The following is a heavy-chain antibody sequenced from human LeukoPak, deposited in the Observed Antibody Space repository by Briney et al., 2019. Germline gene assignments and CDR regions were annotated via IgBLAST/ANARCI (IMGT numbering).Heavy chain of an antibody. CDR1: GFTFSSYS. V-gene: IGHV3-48*01. D-gene: IGHD3-10*01. J-gene: IGHJ4*02. CDR3: AARGVHHVATIDY. Sequence: GGSLRLSCAASGFTFSSYSMNWVRQAPGKGLEWVSYISSSSCTIYYADSVKGRFTISRDKAKNSLYLQMNSLRAEDMAVYYCAARGVHHVATIDYWGQGTLVTVSS. CDR2: ISSSSCTI.